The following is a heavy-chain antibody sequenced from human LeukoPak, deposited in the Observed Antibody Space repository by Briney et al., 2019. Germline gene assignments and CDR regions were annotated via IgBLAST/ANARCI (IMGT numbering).Heavy chain of an antibody. CDR3: ARATTVTTHFDP. CDR1: GFSLSTTGMC. Sequence: SGPTLVNPTQTLTLTCTFSGFSLSTTGMCVTWIRQPPGKALEWLARIDWDDDKYYSTSLKTRLTVSKDTSKNQVVLTMTNMDPVDTATYYCARATTVTTHFDPWGQGTLVTVSS. CDR2: IDWDDDK. D-gene: IGHD4-17*01. J-gene: IGHJ5*02. V-gene: IGHV2-70*11.